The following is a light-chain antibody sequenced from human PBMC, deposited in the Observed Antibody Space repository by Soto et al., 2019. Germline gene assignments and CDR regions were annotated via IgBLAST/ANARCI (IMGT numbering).Light chain of an antibody. CDR3: QQYNGYSRT. CDR1: QSISSW. Sequence: DIQMTQSPSSLSASIGDRVTITCRASQSISSWLAWYQQKPGKAPKLLMYHASTLESGVPSRFSGSGSGTEFTLTISSLQPDDFATYDCQQYNGYSRTFGQGTKVEIK. J-gene: IGKJ1*01. V-gene: IGKV1-5*01. CDR2: HAS.